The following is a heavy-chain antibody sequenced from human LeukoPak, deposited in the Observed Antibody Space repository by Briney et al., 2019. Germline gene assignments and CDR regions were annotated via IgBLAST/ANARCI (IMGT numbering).Heavy chain of an antibody. CDR1: GFIFSNYA. Sequence: GGSLRLSCAASGFIFSNYAIHWVRQAPGKGLEWVAVISYDGSNKYYADSVKGRFTISRDNSKNTLYLQMNSLRAEDTAVYYCAKDSGSYYFDYWGQGTLVTVSS. V-gene: IGHV3-30*18. J-gene: IGHJ4*02. CDR3: AKDSGSYYFDY. D-gene: IGHD1-26*01. CDR2: ISYDGSNK.